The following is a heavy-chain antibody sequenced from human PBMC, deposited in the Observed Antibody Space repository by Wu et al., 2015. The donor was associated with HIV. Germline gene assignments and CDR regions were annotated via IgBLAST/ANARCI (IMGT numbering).Heavy chain of an antibody. CDR2: INPSGGST. V-gene: IGHV1-46*01. D-gene: IGHD1-26*01. CDR3: ARDGLLVGATTVGPNDY. J-gene: IGHJ4*02. CDR1: GYTFTSYY. Sequence: QVQLVQSGAEVKKPGASVKVSCKASGYTFTSYYMHWVRQAPGQGLEWMGIINPSGGSTSYAQKFQGRVTMTRDMSTSTVYMELSSLRSEDTAVYYCARDGLLVGATTVGPNDYWGQGTLVTVSS.